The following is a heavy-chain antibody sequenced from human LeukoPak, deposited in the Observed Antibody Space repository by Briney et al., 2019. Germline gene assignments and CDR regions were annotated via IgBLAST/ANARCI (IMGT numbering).Heavy chain of an antibody. V-gene: IGHV4-39*07. Sequence: PSETLSLTCSVSDGSINTISDYWGWVRQPPGKGLEWIGSVYYTGSTYYNAPFKSRVTISIDTSKNQFSLSLSAVTAADTAMYYCAREGAVSSDDAFDLWGQGTMVTVS. J-gene: IGHJ3*01. D-gene: IGHD6-19*01. CDR3: AREGAVSSDDAFDL. CDR1: DGSINTISDY. CDR2: VYYTGST.